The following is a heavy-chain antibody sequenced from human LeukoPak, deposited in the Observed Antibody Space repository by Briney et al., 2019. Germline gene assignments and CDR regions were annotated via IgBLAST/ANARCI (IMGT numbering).Heavy chain of an antibody. CDR3: ASQEDYYDSSGLWEAFDI. V-gene: IGHV3-21*01. CDR2: ISSSSYI. Sequence: PGGSLRLSCAASGFTFSTCSMNWVRQAPGKGLEWVSSISSSSYIYYADSVKGRFTISRDNAKNSLYLQMNSLRAEDTAVYYCASQEDYYDSSGLWEAFDIWGQGTMVTVSS. J-gene: IGHJ3*02. CDR1: GFTFSTCS. D-gene: IGHD3-22*01.